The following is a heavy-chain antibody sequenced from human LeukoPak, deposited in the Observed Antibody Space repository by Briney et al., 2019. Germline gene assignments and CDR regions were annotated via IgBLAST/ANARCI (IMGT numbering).Heavy chain of an antibody. J-gene: IGHJ4*02. D-gene: IGHD4-23*01. CDR3: ARTLYGGNPWADY. V-gene: IGHV4-59*08. Sequence: SETLSLTCTVSGGSISSYYWSWIRQPPGKGLEWIAYISDIGSINYNPSLKRRVTISVDTSKNQFSLKLSSVTAADTAVYYCARTLYGGNPWADYWGQGTLVTVSS. CDR2: ISDIGSI. CDR1: GGSISSYY.